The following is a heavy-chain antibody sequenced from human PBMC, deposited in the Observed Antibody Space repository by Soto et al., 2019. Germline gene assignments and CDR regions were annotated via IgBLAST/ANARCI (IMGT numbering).Heavy chain of an antibody. CDR1: GFTFNNYA. J-gene: IGHJ4*02. Sequence: GGSLRLSCAASGFTFNNYAMNWVRQAPGKGLEWVATISATGGSTYYADSVKGRFTISRDNSKNTLYLQMNGLRVEDTAVYYCAKDRIAGIFDYGGREPQDPVSS. CDR3: AKDRIAGIFDY. V-gene: IGHV3-23*01. CDR2: ISATGGST. D-gene: IGHD1-20*01.